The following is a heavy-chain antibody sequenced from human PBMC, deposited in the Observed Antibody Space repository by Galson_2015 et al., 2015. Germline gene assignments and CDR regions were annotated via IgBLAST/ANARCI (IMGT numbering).Heavy chain of an antibody. V-gene: IGHV3-23*01. J-gene: IGHJ4*02. Sequence: SLRLSCAASGFTFSSYAISWVRQAPGQGLEWVSAIRGSGGSTYYADSVKGRFTISRDNSKHTLYLQMNSLRAEDTAVYYCAKDSSGGAFFGNNDYWGQGTLVTASS. D-gene: IGHD6-25*01. CDR3: AKDSSGGAFFGNNDY. CDR1: GFTFSSYA. CDR2: IRGSGGST.